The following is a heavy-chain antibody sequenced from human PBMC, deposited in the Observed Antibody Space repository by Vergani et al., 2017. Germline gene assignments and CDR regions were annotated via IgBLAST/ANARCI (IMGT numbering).Heavy chain of an antibody. D-gene: IGHD6-19*01. J-gene: IGHJ5*02. CDR3: ARHSTVEWLVKLGWIDP. CDR1: GASIRSSNYY. CDR2: IYYSGST. V-gene: IGHV4-39*01. Sequence: QLQLQESGPGLVKPSATLSLTCSVSGASIRSSNYYRGWIRQPPGKGLECIASIYYSGSTYYNPSLMSRVAISVDTSKNQFSLKLSSVTAADTAVYFCARHSTVEWLVKLGWIDPWGQGILVTVSS.